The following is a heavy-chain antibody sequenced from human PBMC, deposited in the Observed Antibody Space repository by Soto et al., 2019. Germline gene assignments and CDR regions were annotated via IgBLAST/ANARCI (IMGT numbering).Heavy chain of an antibody. V-gene: IGHV1-58*01. Sequence: SLKVSCKASGFTFTSSAVQWVRQARGQRLEWIGWIVVGSGNTNYAQKFQERVTITRDMSTSTAYMELSSLRSEDTAVYYCAAYDFWSGLPYGMDVWGQGTTVTVSS. J-gene: IGHJ6*02. D-gene: IGHD3-3*01. CDR2: IVVGSGNT. CDR1: GFTFTSSA. CDR3: AAYDFWSGLPYGMDV.